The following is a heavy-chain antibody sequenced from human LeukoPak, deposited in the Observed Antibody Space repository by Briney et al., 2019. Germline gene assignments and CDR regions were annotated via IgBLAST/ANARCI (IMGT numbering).Heavy chain of an antibody. CDR3: ARAYYDILTDPRGFDP. Sequence: PSETLSLTCTVSGGSISSSSYYWGWIRQPPGKGLEWIGSIYYSGSTYYNPSLKSRVTISVDKSKNQFSLKLSSVTAADTAVYYCARAYYDILTDPRGFDPWGQGTLVTVSS. CDR1: GGSISSSSYY. CDR2: IYYSGST. V-gene: IGHV4-39*07. D-gene: IGHD3-9*01. J-gene: IGHJ5*02.